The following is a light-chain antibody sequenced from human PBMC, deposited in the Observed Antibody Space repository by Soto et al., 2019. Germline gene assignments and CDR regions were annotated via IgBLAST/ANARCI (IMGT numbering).Light chain of an antibody. CDR2: GAS. J-gene: IGKJ1*01. Sequence: EIVLTQSPGTLSLSPGERATLSCRASQSSSSSYLAWYQQKPGQAPRLLIYGASSRATGITDRFSGSGSGTDFTLTISRLEPEDFAVYYCQQYGSSPGTFGQGTKVEIK. CDR1: QSSSSSY. CDR3: QQYGSSPGT. V-gene: IGKV3-20*01.